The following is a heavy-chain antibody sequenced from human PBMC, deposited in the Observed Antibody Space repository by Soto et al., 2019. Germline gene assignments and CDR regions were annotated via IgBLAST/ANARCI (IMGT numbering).Heavy chain of an antibody. CDR3: ARTPFNMASAGTYYFDY. CDR2: IIPLFGTT. J-gene: IGHJ4*02. D-gene: IGHD6-13*01. V-gene: IGHV1-69*01. Sequence: QVPLRQSGAEVKKPGSSVRVSCEASGGTFSNYAVSWVRQAPGQRFEWMGGIIPLFGTTHAARNFQGRVTITADESTATAFMDLTSLRSADTAVYYCARTPFNMASAGTYYFDYWGQGTLVTVSS. CDR1: GGTFSNYA.